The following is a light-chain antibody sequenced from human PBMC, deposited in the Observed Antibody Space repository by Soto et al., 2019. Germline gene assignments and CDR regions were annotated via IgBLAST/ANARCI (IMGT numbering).Light chain of an antibody. V-gene: IGLV2-18*02. J-gene: IGLJ1*01. CDR1: SSDVGKYDR. Sequence: LTHPASGTSAPVHSLPISSTKTSSDVGKYDRVSWYQQPPGTAPKLIIYEVTNRPSGVPARFSGSKSGNTASLTISGLQAEDEADYYCSSYTSTSRYVFGAGTKVTVL. CDR2: EVT. CDR3: SSYTSTSRYV.